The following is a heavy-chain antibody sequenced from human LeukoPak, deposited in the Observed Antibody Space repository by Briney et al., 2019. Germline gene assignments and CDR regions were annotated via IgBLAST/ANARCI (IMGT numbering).Heavy chain of an antibody. CDR1: GGSIRSYC. CDR3: ARGRNDNGGMFFDS. CDR2: ISYSAYT. J-gene: IGHJ4*02. Sequence: PSETLSLTCTVSGGSIRSYCWSWIRQAPGKGLEWIGFISYSAYTSYSPSLKSRVAISVDTSESQFSLRLSSMTAADTAIYYCARGRNDNGGMFFDSWAQGTLVTVSS. D-gene: IGHD4-23*01. V-gene: IGHV4-59*01.